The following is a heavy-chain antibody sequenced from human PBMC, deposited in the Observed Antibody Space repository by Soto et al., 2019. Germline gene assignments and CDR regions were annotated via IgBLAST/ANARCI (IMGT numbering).Heavy chain of an antibody. CDR3: ASLVVITAEDYYFDY. Sequence: QVQLVQSGAEVKKPGASVKVSCKASGYTFTSYGISWVRQAPGQGLEWMGWISAYNGNTNYAQKLQGRVTMTTDTPTSTAYMELRSLRSDDTAVYYCASLVVITAEDYYFDYWGQGTLVTVSS. CDR2: ISAYNGNT. J-gene: IGHJ4*02. D-gene: IGHD3-22*01. CDR1: GYTFTSYG. V-gene: IGHV1-18*01.